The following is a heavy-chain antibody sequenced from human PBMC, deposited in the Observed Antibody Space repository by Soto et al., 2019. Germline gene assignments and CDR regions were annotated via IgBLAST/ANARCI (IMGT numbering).Heavy chain of an antibody. CDR3: AKDLLTYYYDSSGSNWFDP. Sequence: PGGSLRLSCAASGFTFSSYGMHWVRQAPGKGLEWVAVISYDGSNKYYADSVKGRFTISRDNSKNTLYLQMNSLRAEDTAVYYCAKDLLTYYYDSSGSNWFDPWGQGTLVTVSS. J-gene: IGHJ5*02. V-gene: IGHV3-30*18. CDR2: ISYDGSNK. CDR1: GFTFSSYG. D-gene: IGHD3-22*01.